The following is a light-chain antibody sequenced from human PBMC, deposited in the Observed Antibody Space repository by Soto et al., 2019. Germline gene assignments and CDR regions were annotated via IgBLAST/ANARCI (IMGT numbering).Light chain of an antibody. J-gene: IGLJ3*02. CDR1: SSDVGSYDR. CDR2: DVS. CDR3: HSYTNSAGV. V-gene: IGLV2-14*03. Sequence: QSVLTQPASVSGSPGQSVTISCTGTSSDVGSYDRVSWYQQHPGKAPKVMIYDVSNRPSGVPDRFSGSKSGNTASLTISGLQAEDEADYYCHSYTNSAGVFGGGTKLTVL.